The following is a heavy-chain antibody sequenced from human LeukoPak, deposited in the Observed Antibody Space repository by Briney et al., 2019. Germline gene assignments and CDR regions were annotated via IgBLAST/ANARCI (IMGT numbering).Heavy chain of an antibody. CDR2: INTNTGNP. J-gene: IGHJ5*02. CDR1: GYTFSSYA. D-gene: IGHD4-17*01. V-gene: IGHV7-4-1*02. CDR3: ARSNNDGDYLGVGFDH. Sequence: GASVKVSCKASGYTFSSYAMNWVRQAPGQGLEWMGWINTNTGNPTYAQGFTGRFVFSLDTSVSTAYPQISSLQAEDTAVYYCARSNNDGDYLGVGFDHWGQGTLVTVSS.